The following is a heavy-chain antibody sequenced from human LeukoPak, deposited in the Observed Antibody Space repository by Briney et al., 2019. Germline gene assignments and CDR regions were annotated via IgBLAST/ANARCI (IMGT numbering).Heavy chain of an antibody. J-gene: IGHJ4*02. CDR1: GFTVSSNY. CDR2: IYGGVNT. D-gene: IGHD1-1*01. V-gene: IGHV3-66*01. Sequence: GGSLRLSCAASGFTVSSNYMSWVREAPGKGLEWVSVIYGGVNTVYADSVQGRFTISRDNSKNTLYLQMSSLRAEDTAVYYCAKSPKTGFLFDYWGKGTLVTVSS. CDR3: AKSPKTGFLFDY.